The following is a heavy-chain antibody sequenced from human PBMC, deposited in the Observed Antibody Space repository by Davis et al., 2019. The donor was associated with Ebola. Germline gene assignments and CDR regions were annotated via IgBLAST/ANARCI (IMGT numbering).Heavy chain of an antibody. V-gene: IGHV3-48*02. D-gene: IGHD3-3*01. CDR2: ISSSSSTI. Sequence: GESLKISCAASRFTFSSYSMNWVRQAPGKGLEWVSYISSSSSTIYYADSVKGRFTISRDNAKNSLYLQMNSLRDEDTAVYYCARYNDFWSLRYYYYGMDVWGQGTTVTVSS. CDR3: ARYNDFWSLRYYYYGMDV. J-gene: IGHJ6*02. CDR1: RFTFSSYS.